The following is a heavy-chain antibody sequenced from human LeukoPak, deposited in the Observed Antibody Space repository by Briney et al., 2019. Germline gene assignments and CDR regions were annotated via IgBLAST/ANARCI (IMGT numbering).Heavy chain of an antibody. CDR3: ARELRPLAVLRFLEWRTRYRWFDP. Sequence: ASVKVSCKASGYTFTSYDINWVRQATGQGLEWMGWMNPNSGNTGYAQKFQGRVTMTRNTSISTAYMELSSLRSEDTAVYYCARELRPLAVLRFLEWRTRYRWFDPWGQGTLVTVSS. CDR2: MNPNSGNT. J-gene: IGHJ5*02. D-gene: IGHD3-3*01. CDR1: GYTFTSYD. V-gene: IGHV1-8*01.